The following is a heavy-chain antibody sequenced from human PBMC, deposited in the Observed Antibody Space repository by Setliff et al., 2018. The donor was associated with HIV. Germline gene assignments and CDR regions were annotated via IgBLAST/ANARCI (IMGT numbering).Heavy chain of an antibody. D-gene: IGHD3-22*01. Sequence: PSETLSLTCSVSGGSISSGDHYWSWIRQPPGKGLEWVGTIYQNGNTYYSPSLESRVSVSMDMSRNQFSVKLNSATAADTAVYYCARQAWHYDRDGYFIDYRGQGKLVTVSS. J-gene: IGHJ4*02. CDR1: GGSISSGDHY. V-gene: IGHV4-39*01. CDR2: IYQNGNT. CDR3: ARQAWHYDRDGYFIDY.